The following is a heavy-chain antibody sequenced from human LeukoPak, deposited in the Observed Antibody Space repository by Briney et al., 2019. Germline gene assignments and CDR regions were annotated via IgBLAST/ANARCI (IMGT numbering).Heavy chain of an antibody. CDR3: ARDIEDYYGSGSYGY. D-gene: IGHD3-10*01. CDR2: ISSSGSTI. V-gene: IGHV3-11*01. J-gene: IGHJ4*02. Sequence: GRSLRLSCAASGFTFSDYYMSWIRQAPGKGLEWVSYISSSGSTIYYADSVKGRFTISRDNAKNSLYLQMNSLRAEDTAVYYCARDIEDYYGSGSYGYWGQGTLVTVSS. CDR1: GFTFSDYY.